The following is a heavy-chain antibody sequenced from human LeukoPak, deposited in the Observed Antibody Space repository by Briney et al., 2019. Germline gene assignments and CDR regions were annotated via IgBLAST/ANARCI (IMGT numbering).Heavy chain of an antibody. V-gene: IGHV3-74*01. CDR3: VTGGGFYYDL. J-gene: IGHJ4*02. Sequence: GGSLRLSCAASGFTFNNYWIHWVRQVPGKGLVWVSRINNDGSSASYVDSVKGRFTISSDNSKNTFYLQMDSLRAEDTAVYFCVTGGGFYYDLWGQGTLVIVSS. CDR2: INNDGSSA. D-gene: IGHD3-22*01. CDR1: GFTFNNYW.